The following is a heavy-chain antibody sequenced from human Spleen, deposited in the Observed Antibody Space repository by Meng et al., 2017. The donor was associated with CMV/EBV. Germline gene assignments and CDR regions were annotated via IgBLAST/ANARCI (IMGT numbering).Heavy chain of an antibody. CDR3: ARGRLSRDFWSGSLSSNWFDP. CDR2: IDHSGST. J-gene: IGHJ5*02. CDR1: AHS. V-gene: IGHV4-34*01. Sequence: AHSWTWIRQPPGKGLEWAGQIDHSGSTNYSPSLNNRLTISLDTSTKQFSLKLTSVTAADTAVYYCARGRLSRDFWSGSLSSNWFDPWGQGTLVTVSS. D-gene: IGHD3-3*01.